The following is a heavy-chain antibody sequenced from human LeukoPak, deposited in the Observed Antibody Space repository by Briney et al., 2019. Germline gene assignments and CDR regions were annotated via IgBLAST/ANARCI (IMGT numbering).Heavy chain of an antibody. CDR3: AELGITMIGGV. D-gene: IGHD3-10*02. CDR1: GFTFSSYW. V-gene: IGHV3-74*01. J-gene: IGHJ6*04. CDR2: IKSNGRST. Sequence: PGGSLRLSCAASGFTFSSYWMHWVRQAPGKGLVWVSRIKSNGRSTSYAESVKGRFTISRDNAKNTLYLQMNSLRAEDTAVYYCAELGITMIGGVWGKGTTVTISS.